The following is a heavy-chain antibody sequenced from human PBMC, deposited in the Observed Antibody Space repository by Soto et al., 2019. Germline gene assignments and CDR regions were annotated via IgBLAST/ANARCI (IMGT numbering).Heavy chain of an antibody. Sequence: SETLSLSCAVYGVSFSGYYWSWIRQPPGKGLEWIGEINHSGSTNYNPSLKSRVTISVDTSKNQFSLKLSSVTAADTAVYYCARTALRGSGSLYWGQGTLVTVS. D-gene: IGHD1-26*01. CDR2: INHSGST. CDR1: GVSFSGYY. J-gene: IGHJ4*02. V-gene: IGHV4-34*01. CDR3: ARTALRGSGSLY.